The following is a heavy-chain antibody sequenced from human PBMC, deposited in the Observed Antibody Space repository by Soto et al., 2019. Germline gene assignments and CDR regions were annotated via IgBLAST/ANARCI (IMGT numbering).Heavy chain of an antibody. Sequence: QVQLQQWGAGLLKPSETLSLTCAVYGGSFSGYYWSWIRQPPGKGLEWIGEINHSGSTNYNPSLKRRVTISVDTSKNQFSLKLSSVTAADTAVYYCARKTGPRIAAAGTRFDIWGQGTMVTVSS. J-gene: IGHJ3*02. CDR3: ARKTGPRIAAAGTRFDI. D-gene: IGHD6-13*01. CDR1: GGSFSGYY. V-gene: IGHV4-34*01. CDR2: INHSGST.